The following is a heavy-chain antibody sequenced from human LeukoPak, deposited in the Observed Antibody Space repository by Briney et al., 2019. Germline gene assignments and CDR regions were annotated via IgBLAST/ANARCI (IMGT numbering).Heavy chain of an antibody. D-gene: IGHD3-10*02. J-gene: IGHJ6*04. V-gene: IGHV3-48*03. CDR3: AELGITMIGGG. Sequence: GGSLRLSCAASGFTFSSYEMNWVRQAPGKGLEWVSYISSSGSTIYYADSVKGRFTISRDNAKNSLYLQMNSLRAEDTADYYFAELGITMIGGGWGKGATVTISS. CDR1: GFTFSSYE. CDR2: ISSSGSTI.